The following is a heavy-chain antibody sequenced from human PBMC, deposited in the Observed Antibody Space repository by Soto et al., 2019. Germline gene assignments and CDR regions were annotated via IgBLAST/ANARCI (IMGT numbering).Heavy chain of an antibody. CDR3: ARDRGYSGYDPLAYFDY. J-gene: IGHJ4*02. V-gene: IGHV3-30-3*01. CDR2: ISYDGSNK. Sequence: LRLSCAASGFTFSSYAMHWVRQAPGKGLEWVAVISYDGSNKYYADSVKGRFTISRDNSKNTLYLQMNSLRAEDTAVYYCARDRGYSGYDPLAYFDYWGQGTLVTVSS. D-gene: IGHD5-12*01. CDR1: GFTFSSYA.